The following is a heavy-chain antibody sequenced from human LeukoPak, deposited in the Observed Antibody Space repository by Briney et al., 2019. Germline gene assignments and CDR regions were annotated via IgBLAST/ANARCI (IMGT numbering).Heavy chain of an antibody. CDR1: GYTFTSYG. D-gene: IGHD3-22*01. CDR3: ARDREPNYYDSSGYYYEPFDY. CDR2: ISAYSGNT. J-gene: IGHJ4*02. V-gene: IGHV1-18*01. Sequence: GASVKVSCKASGYTFTSYGISWVRQAPGQGLEWMGWISAYSGNTNYAQKLQGRVTMTTDTSTSTAYMELRSLRSDDTAVYYCARDREPNYYDSSGYYYEPFDYWGQGTLVTVSS.